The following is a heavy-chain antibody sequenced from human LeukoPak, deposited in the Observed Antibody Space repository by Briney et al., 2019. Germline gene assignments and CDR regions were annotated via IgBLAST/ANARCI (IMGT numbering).Heavy chain of an antibody. CDR2: IYHSGST. Sequence: SSETLSLTCAVSGGSISSGGYSWSWIRQPPGKGLEWIGYIYHSGSTYYNPSLKSRVTISVDRSKNQFSLKLSSVTAADTAVYYCARDPDHYGTEIDAFDIWGQGTMVTVSS. CDR3: ARDPDHYGTEIDAFDI. CDR1: GGSISSGGYS. J-gene: IGHJ3*02. D-gene: IGHD3-10*01. V-gene: IGHV4-30-2*01.